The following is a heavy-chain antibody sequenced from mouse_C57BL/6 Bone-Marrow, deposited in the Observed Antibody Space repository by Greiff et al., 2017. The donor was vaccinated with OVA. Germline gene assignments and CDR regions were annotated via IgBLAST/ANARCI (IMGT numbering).Heavy chain of an antibody. D-gene: IGHD2-1*01. J-gene: IGHJ3*01. CDR3: ARVYYGNFGAY. Sequence: QVQLQQPGAELVKPGASVKLSCKASGYTFTSYWMHWVKQRPGQGLEWIGMIHPNSGSTNYNEKFKSKATLTVDKSSSTAYMQLSSLTSEDSAVYYCARVYYGNFGAYWGQGTLVTVSA. CDR1: GYTFTSYW. V-gene: IGHV1-64*01. CDR2: IHPNSGST.